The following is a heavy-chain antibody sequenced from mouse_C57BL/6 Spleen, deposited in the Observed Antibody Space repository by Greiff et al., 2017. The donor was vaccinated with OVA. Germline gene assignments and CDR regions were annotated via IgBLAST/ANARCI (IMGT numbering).Heavy chain of an antibody. J-gene: IGHJ1*03. CDR3: ARDYHGYFDV. Sequence: QVQLKQPGAELVKPGASVKMSCKASGYTFTSYWITWVKQRPGQGLEWIGDIYPGSGSTNYNEKFKSKATLTVDTSSSTAYMQLSSLTSEDSAVYYCARDYHGYFDVWGTGTTVTVSS. V-gene: IGHV1-55*01. D-gene: IGHD1-1*01. CDR1: GYTFTSYW. CDR2: IYPGSGST.